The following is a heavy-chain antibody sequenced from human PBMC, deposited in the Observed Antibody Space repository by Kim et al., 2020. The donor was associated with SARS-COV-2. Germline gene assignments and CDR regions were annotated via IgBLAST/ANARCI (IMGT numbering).Heavy chain of an antibody. D-gene: IGHD2-15*01. J-gene: IGHJ4*02. Sequence: SETLSLTCTVSGGSISSSSYYWGWIRQPPGKGLEWIGSIYYSGSTYYNPSLKSRVTISVDTSKNQLSLKLSSVTAADTAVYYCARLNLRMDGGKAPVDYWGQGTLVTVSS. CDR3: ARLNLRMDGGKAPVDY. CDR2: IYYSGST. CDR1: GGSISSSSYY. V-gene: IGHV4-39*01.